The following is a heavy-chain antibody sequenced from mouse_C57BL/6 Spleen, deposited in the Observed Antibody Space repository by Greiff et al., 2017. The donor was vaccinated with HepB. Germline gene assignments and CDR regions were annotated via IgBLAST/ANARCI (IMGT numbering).Heavy chain of an antibody. Sequence: QVQLQQSGAELVRPGASVTLSCKASGYTFTDYEMHWVKQTPVHGLEWIGAIDPETGGTAYNQKFKGKAILTADKSSSTAYMELRSLTSEDSAVYYCTRSLLLRGMDYWGQGTSVTVSS. J-gene: IGHJ4*01. D-gene: IGHD1-1*01. CDR1: GYTFTDYE. CDR2: IDPETGGT. V-gene: IGHV1-15*01. CDR3: TRSLLLRGMDY.